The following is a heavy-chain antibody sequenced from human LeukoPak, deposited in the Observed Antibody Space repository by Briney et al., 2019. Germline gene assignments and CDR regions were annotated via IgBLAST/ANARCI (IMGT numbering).Heavy chain of an antibody. J-gene: IGHJ4*02. D-gene: IGHD6-13*01. CDR1: DGXISGYY. CDR2: MNHSGST. CDR3: ARQVGAVGYYFDY. V-gene: IGHV4-59*08. Sequence: SETLSLTCTVSDGXISGYYCSWIRQPPGGGLEWIGYMNHSGSTNYNPSLKSRVTISVDTSKNHFTLKLSSVTAADTAVYYCARQVGAVGYYFDYWGQGTLVTVSS.